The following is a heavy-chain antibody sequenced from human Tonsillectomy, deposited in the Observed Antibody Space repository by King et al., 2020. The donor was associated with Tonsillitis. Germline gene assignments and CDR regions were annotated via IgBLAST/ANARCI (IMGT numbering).Heavy chain of an antibody. Sequence: VQLVESGGGLVQPGGSLRLSCAASGFTFTSYWMHWVRQAPGKGLVWVSRINGDGSSTSYADSVKGRFTISRDNAKNTVYLQMNSLRAEDTAVYYCIRGFGAVGATNAFDIWGQGTMVTVSS. CDR2: INGDGSST. CDR3: IRGFGAVGATNAFDI. CDR1: GFTFTSYW. V-gene: IGHV3-74*01. D-gene: IGHD1-26*01. J-gene: IGHJ3*02.